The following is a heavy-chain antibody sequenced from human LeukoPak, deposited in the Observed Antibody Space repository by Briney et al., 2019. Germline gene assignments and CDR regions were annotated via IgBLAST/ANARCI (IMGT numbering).Heavy chain of an antibody. Sequence: SETLSLTCTVSGGAISTYSWTWIRQPAGKGLEWIGRISNTGNTNYDPSLKSRVTISVDTPKNQISLKLRSVTAADTAVYYCAREQLATLGYWGQGTLVIVSS. CDR2: ISNTGNT. D-gene: IGHD1-1*01. J-gene: IGHJ4*02. V-gene: IGHV4-4*07. CDR1: GGAISTYS. CDR3: AREQLATLGY.